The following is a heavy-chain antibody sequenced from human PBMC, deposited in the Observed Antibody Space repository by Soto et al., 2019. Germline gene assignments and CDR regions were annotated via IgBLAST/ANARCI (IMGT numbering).Heavy chain of an antibody. CDR2: IVPVFSLT. J-gene: IGHJ3*02. Sequence: QVHLVQSGAEVKKPGSSVKVACKLSGDTFSNYAINWVRLAPGQGLEWMGAIVPVFSLTNYAQKFQGRVNFTADESTITAYMELSRLRSDDTATYYCAKESSAAGTFREDDTDIWGQGPMVTVSS. CDR3: AKESSAAGTFREDDTDI. V-gene: IGHV1-69*12. D-gene: IGHD6-13*01. CDR1: GDTFSNYA.